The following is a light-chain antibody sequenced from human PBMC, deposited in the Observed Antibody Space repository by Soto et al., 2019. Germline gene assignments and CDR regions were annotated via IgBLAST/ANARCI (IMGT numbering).Light chain of an antibody. CDR2: GNN. CDR3: QAFDTRLNSVV. CDR1: SSNIGAGYD. J-gene: IGLJ2*01. V-gene: IGLV1-40*01. Sequence: QSVVTQPPSVSGAPGQRVTISCSGSSSNIGAGYDVHWYQQFPGTAPKLLIYGNNNRPSEVPDRFSCSKSGTSAYLAITGLQAEDEGDYYCQAFDTRLNSVVFGGGTKLTVL.